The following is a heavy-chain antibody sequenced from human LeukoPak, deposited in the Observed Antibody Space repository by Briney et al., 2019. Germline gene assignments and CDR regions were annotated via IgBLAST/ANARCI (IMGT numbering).Heavy chain of an antibody. D-gene: IGHD1-7*01. Sequence: GGSLRLSCAASGFTFSSYGMHWVRQAPATGLEWVAFIRYDGSNTYYADSVKGRFTISRDNSKNSLYLQMKSLRAEDTAVYYCAKDSRNYFSPDYWGQGTLVTVSS. CDR2: IRYDGSNT. CDR1: GFTFSSYG. V-gene: IGHV3-30*02. CDR3: AKDSRNYFSPDY. J-gene: IGHJ4*02.